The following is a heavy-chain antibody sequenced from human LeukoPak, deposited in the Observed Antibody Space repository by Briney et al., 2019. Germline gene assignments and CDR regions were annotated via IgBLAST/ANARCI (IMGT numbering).Heavy chain of an antibody. J-gene: IGHJ5*02. Sequence: ASVKVSCKASGYTFTSYGISWVRQAPGQGLEWMGWISANNGKTSYAQKLQGRVTMTTDTSTSTAYMELRSLRSDDTAVYYCARELLSATRVTPKLFDPWGQGTLVTVSA. V-gene: IGHV1-18*01. CDR2: ISANNGKT. D-gene: IGHD4-17*01. CDR3: ARELLSATRVTPKLFDP. CDR1: GYTFTSYG.